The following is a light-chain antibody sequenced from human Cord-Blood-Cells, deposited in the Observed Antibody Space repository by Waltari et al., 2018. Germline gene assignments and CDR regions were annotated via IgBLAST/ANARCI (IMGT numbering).Light chain of an antibody. CDR2: GKN. CDR3: NSWDSSGNHRV. V-gene: IGLV3-19*01. Sequence: SSELTQDPAVSVALGQTVRITCQGDSLRSYYASWYQQKPGQAPVLVIYGKNSRPSGIPDRFSGASSGNTASLTITGAQAEDEADYYCNSWDSSGNHRVFGGGTKLTVL. CDR1: SLRSYY. J-gene: IGLJ3*02.